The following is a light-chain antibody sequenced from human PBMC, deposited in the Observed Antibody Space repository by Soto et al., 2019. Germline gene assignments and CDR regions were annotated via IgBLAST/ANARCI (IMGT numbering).Light chain of an antibody. CDR1: QSLSYW. V-gene: IGKV1-5*03. CDR2: KAS. CDR3: QHYDRFPYT. Sequence: DIQMTQSPSTLSASVGDTVTITCRASQSLSYWLAWYQQKPWQAPKLLIHKASTLESGVPSRLSVSGSGTEFTLTISSLQPDDFATFYCQHYDRFPYTFGQGTKLEIK. J-gene: IGKJ2*01.